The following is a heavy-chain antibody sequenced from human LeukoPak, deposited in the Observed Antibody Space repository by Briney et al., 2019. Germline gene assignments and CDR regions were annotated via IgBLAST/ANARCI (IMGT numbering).Heavy chain of an antibody. J-gene: IGHJ4*02. CDR2: ISYDGSNK. V-gene: IGHV3-30*04. CDR1: GFTFSSYA. Sequence: GGSLRLSCAASGFTFSSYAMHWVRQAPGKGLEWVAVISYDGSNKYYADSVKGRFTISRDNSKNTLYLQMNSLRAEDTAVYYCARAVGGYEDYWGQGTLVTVSS. CDR3: ARAVGGYEDY. D-gene: IGHD5-12*01.